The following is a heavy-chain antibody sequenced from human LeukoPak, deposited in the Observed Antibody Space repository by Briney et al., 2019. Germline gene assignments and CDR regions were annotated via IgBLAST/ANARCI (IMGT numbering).Heavy chain of an antibody. CDR1: GFTFSSYW. J-gene: IGHJ4*02. Sequence: PGGSLRLSCAASGFTFSSYWMHWVRQAPGKGLVWVSRINSDGSSTSYADSVKGRFTISRDNAKNTLYLQMNSLRAEDTAVYYCASGLGAEYSSSSFDYWGQGTLVTVSS. CDR3: ASGLGAEYSSSSFDY. D-gene: IGHD6-6*01. CDR2: INSDGSST. V-gene: IGHV3-74*01.